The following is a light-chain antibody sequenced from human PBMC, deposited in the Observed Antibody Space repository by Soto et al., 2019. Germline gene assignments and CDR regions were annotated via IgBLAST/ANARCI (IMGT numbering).Light chain of an antibody. CDR2: SNN. J-gene: IGLJ1*01. V-gene: IGLV1-44*01. Sequence: VLTQPPSASGTPGQRVTISCSGSSSNIGSNTVNWYQQLPGTAPKLLIYSNNERPSGVPDRFSGSKSGTSASLAISGLQSEDGADFYGAAWDETLNAYVIGTGTKVTVL. CDR3: AAWDETLNAYV. CDR1: SSNIGSNT.